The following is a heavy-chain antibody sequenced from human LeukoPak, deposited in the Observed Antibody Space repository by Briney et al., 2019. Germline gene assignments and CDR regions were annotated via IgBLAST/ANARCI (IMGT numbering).Heavy chain of an antibody. CDR1: GFTFSSYA. Sequence: GGSLTLSCAASGFTFSSYAMHWVRQAPGKGLEYVSATSSNGGSTYYANSVKGRFTISRDNSKNTLYLQMGSLRAEDMAVYYCARDPSPDGSSYAFDYWGQGTLVTVSS. V-gene: IGHV3-64*01. J-gene: IGHJ4*02. D-gene: IGHD5-18*01. CDR3: ARDPSPDGSSYAFDY. CDR2: TSSNGGST.